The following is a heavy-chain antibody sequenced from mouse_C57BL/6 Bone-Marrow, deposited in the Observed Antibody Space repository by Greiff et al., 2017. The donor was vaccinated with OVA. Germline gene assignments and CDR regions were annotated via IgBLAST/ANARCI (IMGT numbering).Heavy chain of an antibody. CDR1: GYTFTSYW. D-gene: IGHD1-1*02. CDR2: IYPGNSDT. V-gene: IGHV1-5*01. Sequence: EVQLQQSGTVLARPGASVKMSCKTSGYTFTSYWMPCSKQMPGQGLSLIGSIYPGNSDTSYNQKFKGKAKLTAVTSASTAYMELSSLTNEDSAVYYCTRRGGPYAMDYWGQGTSVTVSS. J-gene: IGHJ4*01. CDR3: TRRGGPYAMDY.